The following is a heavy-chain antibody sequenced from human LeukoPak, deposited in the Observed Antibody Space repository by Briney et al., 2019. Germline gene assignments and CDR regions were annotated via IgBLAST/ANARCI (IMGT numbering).Heavy chain of an antibody. CDR1: GGTFSSYA. J-gene: IGHJ3*02. D-gene: IGHD6-19*01. CDR3: AREEQWLDDAFDI. Sequence: GASVKVSCKASGGTFSSYAISWVRQAPGQGLEWMGGIIPIFGTANYAQKFQGRVTITADESTSTAYMELSSLRSEDTAVYYCAREEQWLDDAFDIWGQGTMVTVSS. CDR2: IIPIFGTA. V-gene: IGHV1-69*13.